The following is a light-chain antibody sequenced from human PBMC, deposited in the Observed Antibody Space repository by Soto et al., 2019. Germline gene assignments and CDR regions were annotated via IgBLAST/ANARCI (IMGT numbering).Light chain of an antibody. J-gene: IGKJ4*01. CDR1: QGISSR. CDR2: SAS. Sequence: DIQMXQSPSSVSAXVXDRVTITCRASQGISSRLAWYQQKPGKAPNLLIYSASSLQSGVPSRFSGSGSETDFTLTIGSLQPEDFATYYCQQSNSFPLTFGGGTKVEIK. V-gene: IGKV1-12*01. CDR3: QQSNSFPLT.